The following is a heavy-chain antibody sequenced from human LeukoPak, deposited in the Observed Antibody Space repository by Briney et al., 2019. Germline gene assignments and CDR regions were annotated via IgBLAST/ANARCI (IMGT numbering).Heavy chain of an antibody. CDR3: ANSFTGSLAHFDY. D-gene: IGHD1-26*01. CDR1: GFTFNSYA. CDR2: ISGSGDHT. J-gene: IGHJ4*02. V-gene: IGHV3-23*01. Sequence: PGGPLRLSCEASGFTFNSYAMTWVRQAPGQGLQWVSGISGSGDHTYYADSVKGRFTVSRDNPAHTLYLQMDSLRVEDTAVYFCANSFTGSLAHFDYWGQGTLVTVSS.